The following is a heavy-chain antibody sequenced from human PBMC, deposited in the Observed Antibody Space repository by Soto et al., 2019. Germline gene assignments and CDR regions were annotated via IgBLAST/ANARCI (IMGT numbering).Heavy chain of an antibody. CDR1: GGSISSYY. Sequence: SETLSLTCTVSGGSISSYYWSWIRQPPGKGLEWIGYIYYSGSTNYNPSLKSRVTISVDTSKNQFSLKLSSVTAADTAVYYCAATYYYGSGSYYNHYYGMDVWGQGTTVTVSS. CDR3: AATYYYGSGSYYNHYYGMDV. CDR2: IYYSGST. J-gene: IGHJ6*02. D-gene: IGHD3-10*01. V-gene: IGHV4-59*08.